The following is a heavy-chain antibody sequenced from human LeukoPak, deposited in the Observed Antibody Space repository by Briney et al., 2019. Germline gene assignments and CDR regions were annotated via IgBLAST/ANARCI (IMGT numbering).Heavy chain of an antibody. CDR3: ARGYYYDSSGYYY. CDR1: GFTFNTCT. V-gene: IGHV3-21*01. CDR2: ISSSSSYI. J-gene: IGHJ4*02. Sequence: GGSLRLSCAASGFTFNTCTMTWVRQAPGKGLEWVSSISSSSSYIYYADSVKGRFTISRDNAKNSLYLQMNSLRAEDTAVYYCARGYYYDSSGYYYWGQGTLVTVSS. D-gene: IGHD3-22*01.